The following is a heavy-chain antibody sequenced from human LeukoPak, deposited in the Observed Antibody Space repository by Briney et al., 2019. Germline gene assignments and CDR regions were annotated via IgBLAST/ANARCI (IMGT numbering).Heavy chain of an antibody. V-gene: IGHV1-18*01. J-gene: IGHJ4*02. CDR2: INPNSGGT. CDR3: ARGYYTVSPYYFDY. Sequence: ASVKVSCKASGYTFTSYDINWVRQAPGQGLEWMGWINPNSGGTNYAQKFQGRVTMTTDTSTSTAYMELRSLRSDDTAVYYCARGYYTVSPYYFDYWGQGTLVTVSS. D-gene: IGHD2-21*01. CDR1: GYTFTSYD.